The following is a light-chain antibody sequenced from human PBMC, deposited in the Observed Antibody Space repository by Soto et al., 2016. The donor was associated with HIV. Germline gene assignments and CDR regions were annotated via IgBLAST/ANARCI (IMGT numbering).Light chain of an antibody. V-gene: IGKV1-5*03. CDR1: QSISTW. CDR2: KAS. J-gene: IGKJ1*01. Sequence: DIPMTQSPSTLSASVGDRVTITCRASQSISTWLAWYQQKPGKAPKLLIYKASNLESGVPSRFSGSGSGTEFNLTVSSLQPDDFASYYCQQYSHYWWTFGHGTKVGIK. CDR3: QQYSHYWWT.